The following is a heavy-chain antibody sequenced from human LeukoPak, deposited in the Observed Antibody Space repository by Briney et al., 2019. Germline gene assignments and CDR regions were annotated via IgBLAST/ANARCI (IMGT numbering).Heavy chain of an antibody. D-gene: IGHD6-13*01. Sequence: ASVKVSCKASGYIFTSYAMHWVRQAPGQRLEWMGWINVGNGNTKYSQEFQGRVTMTRDTSISTAYMELNRLTYDDTAVYYCARDRPHTDAWYEGRDYWGQGTLVTVSS. CDR2: INVGNGNT. V-gene: IGHV1-3*01. CDR1: GYIFTSYA. CDR3: ARDRPHTDAWYEGRDY. J-gene: IGHJ4*02.